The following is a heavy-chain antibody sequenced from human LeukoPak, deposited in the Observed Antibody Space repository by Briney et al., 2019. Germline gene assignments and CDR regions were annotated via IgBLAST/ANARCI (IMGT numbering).Heavy chain of an antibody. CDR3: AKPPPRFLEWLFYFDY. D-gene: IGHD3-3*01. J-gene: IGHJ4*02. CDR1: GFTFSSYA. V-gene: IGHV3-23*01. Sequence: PGGSLRLSCAASGFTFSSYAMSWVRQAPGKGLEWVSAISGSGGSTYYADSVKGRFTISRDNSKNTLYLQINSLRAEDKAVYYCAKPPPRFLEWLFYFDYWGQGTLVTVSS. CDR2: ISGSGGST.